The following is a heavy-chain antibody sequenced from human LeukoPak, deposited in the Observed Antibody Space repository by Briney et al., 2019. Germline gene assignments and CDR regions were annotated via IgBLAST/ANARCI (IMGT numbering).Heavy chain of an antibody. J-gene: IGHJ5*02. Sequence: GGSLRLSCAASGFTFSSYAMSWVRQAPGKGLEWLSGISSRGDRTYYADSVKGRFTMSRDNIKNTLYLQMNSLRAADTAVYYCSEGLDDYVGGSYRLPENWFDPWGQGTLVTVSS. D-gene: IGHD3-16*02. CDR1: GFTFSSYA. CDR2: ISSRGDRT. V-gene: IGHV3-23*01. CDR3: SEGLDDYVGGSYRLPENWFDP.